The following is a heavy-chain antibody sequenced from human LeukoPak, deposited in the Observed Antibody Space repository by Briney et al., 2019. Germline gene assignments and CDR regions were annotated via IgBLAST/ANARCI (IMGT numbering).Heavy chain of an antibody. V-gene: IGHV1-2*02. CDR1: GYTFTGYY. CDR2: ISPNSGGT. CDR3: ARNFPVVAATPDYYYYYMDV. J-gene: IGHJ6*03. D-gene: IGHD2-15*01. Sequence: GASVKVSCKASGYTFTGYYMHWVRQAPGQGLEWIGWISPNSGGTNYAQKFQGRVTMTRDTSISTAYMELSRLRSDDTAVYYCARNFPVVAATPDYYYYYMDVWGKGTTVTVSS.